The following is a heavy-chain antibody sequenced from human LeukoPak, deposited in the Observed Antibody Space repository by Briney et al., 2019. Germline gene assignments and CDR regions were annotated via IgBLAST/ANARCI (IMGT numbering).Heavy chain of an antibody. CDR2: ISWDGGST. CDR3: AKGPYYYDSSGLDY. V-gene: IGHV3-43D*04. CDR1: GFTFDDYA. J-gene: IGHJ4*02. Sequence: GGSLRLSCAASGFTFDDYAMHWVRQAPGKGLEWVSLISWDGGSTYYADSVKGRFTISRDNSKNYLYLQMNSLRAEDTALYYCAKGPYYYDSSGLDYWGQGTLVTVSS. D-gene: IGHD3-22*01.